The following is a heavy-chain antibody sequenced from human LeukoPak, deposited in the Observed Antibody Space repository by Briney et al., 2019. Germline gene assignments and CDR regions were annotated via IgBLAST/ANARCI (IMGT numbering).Heavy chain of an antibody. CDR1: GFTFSSYG. CDR2: ISYDGSNK. J-gene: IGHJ4*02. CDR3: ANFGYGSGCYSRGFDY. Sequence: GGSLRLSCAASGFTFSSYGMHWVRQAPAKGLEWVAVISYDGSNKYHANSLNGRFTISRDNSKNTLYLQMNSLRAEDTAVYYCANFGYGSGCYSRGFDYWGQGTLVTVSS. D-gene: IGHD3-10*01. V-gene: IGHV3-30*18.